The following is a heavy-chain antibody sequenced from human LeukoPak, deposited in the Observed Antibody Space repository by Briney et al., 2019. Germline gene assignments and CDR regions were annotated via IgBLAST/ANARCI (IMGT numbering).Heavy chain of an antibody. CDR3: ARGFMDYESQFDV. Sequence: GESLRISCQGSGYTFNNFWIGWVRQMPGKGLEWMGIIYGGDSDTRYSPSFQGQVTISADKSIATAYLQWSSLKASDTAIYYCARGFMDYESQFDVWGRGTLVTVSS. J-gene: IGHJ2*01. D-gene: IGHD3-16*01. CDR2: IYGGDSDT. V-gene: IGHV5-51*01. CDR1: GYTFNNFW.